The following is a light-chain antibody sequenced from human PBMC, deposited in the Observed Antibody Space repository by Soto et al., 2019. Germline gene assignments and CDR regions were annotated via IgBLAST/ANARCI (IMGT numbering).Light chain of an antibody. CDR3: QQYYSTPFT. J-gene: IGKJ3*01. CDR1: QSVLYSSNNKNY. CDR2: WAS. V-gene: IGKV4-1*01. Sequence: DIVMTQSPDSLAVSLGERATINYKSSQSVLYSSNNKNYLAWYQQKPGQPPKLLIYWASTRESGVPDRFSGSGSGTDFTLTISSLLAEDVAVYYCQQYYSTPFTFGPGTKVDIK.